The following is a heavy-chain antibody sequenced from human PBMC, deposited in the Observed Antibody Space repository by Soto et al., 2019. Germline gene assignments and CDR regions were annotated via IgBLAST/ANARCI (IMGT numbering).Heavy chain of an antibody. CDR1: GFTFSSYD. J-gene: IGHJ3*02. V-gene: IGHV3-13*01. D-gene: IGHD5-12*01. CDR3: ARGFFIGYVDDAFDI. Sequence: PGGSLRLSCAASGFTFSSYDMHWVRQATGKGLEWVSAIGTAGDTYYPGSVKGRFTISRENAKNSLYLQMNSLRAEDTAVYYCARGFFIGYVDDAFDIWGQGTMVTVSS. CDR2: IGTAGDT.